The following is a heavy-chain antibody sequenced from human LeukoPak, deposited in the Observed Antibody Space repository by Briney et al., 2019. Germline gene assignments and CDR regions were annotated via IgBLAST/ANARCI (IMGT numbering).Heavy chain of an antibody. CDR2: IDPNNGDI. D-gene: IGHD1-14*01. CDR1: AYTFTGYY. J-gene: IGHJ3*02. Sequence: AASVNVTCKASAYTFTGYYLLWVRQAPGQGLEWMGWIDPNNGDIKYAQKFHRRVTMTRDRSISTAYMELSRLTSDDTALYYCARRSRNGHDAFDIWGQGTMVTVSS. CDR3: ARRSRNGHDAFDI. V-gene: IGHV1-2*02.